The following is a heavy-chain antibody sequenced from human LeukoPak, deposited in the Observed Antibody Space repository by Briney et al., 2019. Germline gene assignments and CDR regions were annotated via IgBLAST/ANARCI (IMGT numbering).Heavy chain of an antibody. CDR2: FDPEDGKT. J-gene: IGHJ4*02. V-gene: IGHV1-24*01. Sequence: ASVKVSRKVSGYTLTELSIHWVRQAPGKGLEWMGNFDPEDGKTIYRQKFQGRVTMTEDTSTDTAYMELSSLRSEDTAVYYCATGIFGVGKCFDYWGQGTLVTVSS. CDR3: ATGIFGVGKCFDY. D-gene: IGHD3-3*01. CDR1: GYTLTELS.